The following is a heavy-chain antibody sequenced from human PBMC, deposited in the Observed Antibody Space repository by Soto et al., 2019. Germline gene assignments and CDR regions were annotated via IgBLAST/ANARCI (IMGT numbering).Heavy chain of an antibody. J-gene: IGHJ4*02. CDR2: ISRYGVFT. Sequence: EVQLLESGGDLIQPGGSLRLSCAASGFTFNIYAMTWVRQAPGKGLEWVSAISRYGVFTYYADSVEGRFTISRDNSKNKLDLQMNSLRAEDTAVYYCAKDRYLDHDSRGYLFDNWGQGTLGTVSS. CDR3: AKDRYLDHDSRGYLFDN. CDR1: GFTFNIYA. V-gene: IGHV3-23*01. D-gene: IGHD3-22*01.